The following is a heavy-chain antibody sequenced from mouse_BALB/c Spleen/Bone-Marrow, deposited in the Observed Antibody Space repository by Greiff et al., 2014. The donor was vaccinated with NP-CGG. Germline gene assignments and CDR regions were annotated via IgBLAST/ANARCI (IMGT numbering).Heavy chain of an antibody. CDR1: GYTFTSYW. CDR2: INPSNGRT. D-gene: IGHD2-12*01. J-gene: IGHJ2*01. Sequence: QVQLQQSGAELVKPGASVKLSCKASGYTFTSYWMHWVKQRPGQGLEWIGEINPSNGRTNYNEKFKTKATLTVDKSSSTAYMQLSSLTSEDSAVYYCERWLLYYWGQGTTLTVSS. V-gene: IGHV1S81*02. CDR3: ERWLLYY.